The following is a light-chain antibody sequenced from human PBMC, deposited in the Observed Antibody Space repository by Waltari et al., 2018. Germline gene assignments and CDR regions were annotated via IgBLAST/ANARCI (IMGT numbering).Light chain of an antibody. V-gene: IGKV1-39*01. CDR2: AAT. CDR3: QQSYSAHRT. Sequence: GDRVTITCRASQKINSYLNWYQQKPGKAPNLLIHAATNLQSGVPSRFSGSGSGTEFTLTISSLQPEDVATYYCQQSYSAHRTFGPGTKVDVK. CDR1: QKINSY. J-gene: IGKJ3*01.